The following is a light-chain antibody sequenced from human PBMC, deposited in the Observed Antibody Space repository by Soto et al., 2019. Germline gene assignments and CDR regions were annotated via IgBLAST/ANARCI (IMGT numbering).Light chain of an antibody. CDR2: KVS. CDR3: LQGTRLSYP. Sequence: DAVLTQSPLSLPVTLGQPASISCSSSQSLVHSGGNTYLHWFQQRPGQSPRRLVYKVSERDSGVPDRVSGSASGTDFTLEISSVEAEDVAVYCCLQGTRLSYPWGQGTRLEIK. V-gene: IGKV2-30*02. J-gene: IGKJ2*01. CDR1: QSLVHSGGNTY.